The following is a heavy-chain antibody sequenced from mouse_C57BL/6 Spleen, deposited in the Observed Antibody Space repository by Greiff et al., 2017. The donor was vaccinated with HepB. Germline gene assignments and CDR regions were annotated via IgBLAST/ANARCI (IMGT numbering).Heavy chain of an antibody. Sequence: EVNVVESGGDLVKPGGSLKLSCAASGFTFSSYGMSWVRQTPDKRLEWVATISSGGSYTYYPDSVKGRFTISRDNAKNTLYLHMSSLKSEDTAMYYCARHDYVSSYLYYFDYWGQGTTLTVSS. CDR1: GFTFSSYG. CDR2: ISSGGSYT. D-gene: IGHD1-1*01. J-gene: IGHJ2*01. V-gene: IGHV5-6*01. CDR3: ARHDYVSSYLYYFDY.